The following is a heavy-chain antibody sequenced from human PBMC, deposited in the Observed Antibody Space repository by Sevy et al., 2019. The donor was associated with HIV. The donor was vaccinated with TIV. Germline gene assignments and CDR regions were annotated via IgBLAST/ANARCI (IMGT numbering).Heavy chain of an antibody. Sequence: GGSLRLSCAASGFTFSSYSMNWVRQAPGKGLEWVSSISSSSSYIYYADSVKGRFTISRDNAKNSLYLQMNSLRAEDTAVYYCARCPLGGYGRGFDYWGQGTLVTVSS. D-gene: IGHD5-12*01. CDR2: ISSSSSYI. CDR1: GFTFSSYS. CDR3: ARCPLGGYGRGFDY. V-gene: IGHV3-21*01. J-gene: IGHJ4*02.